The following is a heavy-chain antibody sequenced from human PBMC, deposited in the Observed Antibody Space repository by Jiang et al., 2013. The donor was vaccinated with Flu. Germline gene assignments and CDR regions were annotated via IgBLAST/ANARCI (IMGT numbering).Heavy chain of an antibody. CDR2: IHPGGGVT. J-gene: IGHJ4*02. CDR3: AREYGGTCYFDH. D-gene: IGHD4-23*01. CDR1: GYTFTIYH. Sequence: SGAEVKEPGASVNIACKTSGYTFTIYHIHWVRQAPGHGLEWLGIIHPGGGVTDYPQKFRGRVTVTRDTSTSTVYMELSGLRSEDTAVYYCAREYGGTCYFDHWGQGTLVTVSS. V-gene: IGHV1-46*01.